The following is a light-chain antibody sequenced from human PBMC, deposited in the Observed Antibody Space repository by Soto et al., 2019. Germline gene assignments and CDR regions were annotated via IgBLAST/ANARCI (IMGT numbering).Light chain of an antibody. J-gene: IGLJ3*02. V-gene: IGLV1-47*01. CDR3: AAWDYNLSGVV. Sequence: QSVLTQPPSASETPGQRVTISCSGSSSNIGSNYVYWYQQLPGTAPKLLIYSNSQRPSGVLDRFSGSKSGTSASLAISGLRSEDEADYYCAAWDYNLSGVVFGGGTKLTVL. CDR2: SNS. CDR1: SSNIGSNY.